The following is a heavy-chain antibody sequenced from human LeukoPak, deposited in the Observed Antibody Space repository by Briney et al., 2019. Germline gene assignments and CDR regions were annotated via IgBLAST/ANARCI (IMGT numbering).Heavy chain of an antibody. V-gene: IGHV4-59*01. CDR3: AREGPMVTTSAFDI. D-gene: IGHD4-17*01. J-gene: IGHJ3*02. CDR2: IYYSGST. CDR1: GGSINTYY. Sequence: SSETLSLTCTVSGGSINTYYWSWIRQPPGKGLEWIGYIYYSGSTNYNPSLKSRVTISVDTSANQFSLRLSSVTAAGTAVYYCAREGPMVTTSAFDIWGQGTMVTVSS.